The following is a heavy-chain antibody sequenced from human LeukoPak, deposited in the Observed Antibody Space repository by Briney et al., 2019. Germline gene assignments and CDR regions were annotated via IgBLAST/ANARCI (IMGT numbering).Heavy chain of an antibody. V-gene: IGHV3-23*01. CDR1: GFTFSSYA. Sequence: QPGGSLRLSCAASGFTFSSYAMSWVRQAPGKGLEWVSAISGSGGSTYYADSVKGRFTISRDNSKNTLYLQMNSLRAEDTAVYYCAKSLGRQLWLIRLFDYWGQGTPVTVSS. J-gene: IGHJ4*02. D-gene: IGHD5-18*01. CDR3: AKSLGRQLWLIRLFDY. CDR2: ISGSGGST.